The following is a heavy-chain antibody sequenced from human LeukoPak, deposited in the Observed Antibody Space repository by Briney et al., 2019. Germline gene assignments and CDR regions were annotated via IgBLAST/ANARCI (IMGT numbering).Heavy chain of an antibody. Sequence: ASVKVSCKASGYTFTSYGISWVRQAPGQGLEWMGWIGAYNGNTNYAQKLQGRVTVTTDTSTSTAYMELRSLRSDDTAVYYCARDGVSDSCGPTFFDYWGQGILVTVSS. J-gene: IGHJ4*02. D-gene: IGHD5-18*01. CDR2: IGAYNGNT. CDR3: ARDGVSDSCGPTFFDY. CDR1: GYTFTSYG. V-gene: IGHV1-18*01.